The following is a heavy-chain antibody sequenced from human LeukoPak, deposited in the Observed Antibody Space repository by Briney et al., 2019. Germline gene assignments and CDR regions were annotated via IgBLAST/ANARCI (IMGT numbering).Heavy chain of an antibody. CDR3: ASALAYCGGDRYSRSYYFDY. D-gene: IGHD2-21*02. J-gene: IGHJ4*02. Sequence: SETLSLTCTVSGGSISSYYWSWIRQPPGKGLEWIGYIYYSGSTNYNPSLKSRVTISVDTSKNQFSLKLSSVTAADTAVYYCASALAYCGGDRYSRSYYFDYWGQGTLVTVSS. V-gene: IGHV4-59*01. CDR2: IYYSGST. CDR1: GGSISSYY.